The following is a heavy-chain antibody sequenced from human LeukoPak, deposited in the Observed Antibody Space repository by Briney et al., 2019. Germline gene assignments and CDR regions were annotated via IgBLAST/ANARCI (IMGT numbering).Heavy chain of an antibody. CDR3: ARAPAGDGYRDY. V-gene: IGHV3-21*01. D-gene: IGHD5-24*01. J-gene: IGHJ4*02. Sequence: GGSLRLSCAASGFTFSSYSMNWVRQAPGKGLEWVSSISSSSSYIYYADSVKGRFTISRDNAKNSLYLQMNSLRAEDTAVYYCARAPAGDGYRDYWGQGTLDTVSS. CDR1: GFTFSSYS. CDR2: ISSSSSYI.